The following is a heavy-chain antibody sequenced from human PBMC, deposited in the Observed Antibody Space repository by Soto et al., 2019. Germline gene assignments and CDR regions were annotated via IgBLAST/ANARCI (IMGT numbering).Heavy chain of an antibody. CDR1: GGTFSSYA. J-gene: IGHJ4*02. CDR2: IVPIVGTT. CDR3: VRVVAIPGYPDH. D-gene: IGHD5-12*01. V-gene: IGHV1-69*12. Sequence: QVQLVQSGAEVRQPASSVKVSCKTSGGTFSSYAISWVRQAPGQGLEWMGGIVPIVGTTTYAQKFQARVTITADEATSTAYMQLSSLRSDDTAVYYCVRVVAIPGYPDHWGQGTLVTVSS.